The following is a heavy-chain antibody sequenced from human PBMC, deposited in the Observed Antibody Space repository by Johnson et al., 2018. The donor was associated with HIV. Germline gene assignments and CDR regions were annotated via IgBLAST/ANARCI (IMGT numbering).Heavy chain of an antibody. D-gene: IGHD3-3*01. CDR1: RFTFSSYS. CDR3: ARGLTIFGVVTDAFDI. Sequence: QVQLVESGGGVVQPGRSLRLSCAASRFTFSSYSMHWVRQAPGKGLEWVVIISYDGSNKYYADSVKGRFTISRDNSKNTLYLQMGSLRAEDMAVYYCARGLTIFGVVTDAFDIWGQGTMVTVSS. V-gene: IGHV3-30*14. CDR2: ISYDGSNK. J-gene: IGHJ3*02.